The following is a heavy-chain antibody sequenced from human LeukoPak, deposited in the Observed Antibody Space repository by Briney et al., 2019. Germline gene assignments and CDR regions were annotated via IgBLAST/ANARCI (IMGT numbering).Heavy chain of an antibody. D-gene: IGHD6-25*01. J-gene: IGHJ6*02. CDR1: GFTFSSYA. Sequence: GGSLRLSCAASGFTFSSYAMSWVRQAPGKGLEWVSAISGSGGSTYYADSVKGRFTISRDNAKNTLYLQMNSLRAEDTAVYYCASARAASFYSYYRMDVWGQGTTVTVSS. CDR2: ISGSGGST. V-gene: IGHV3-23*01. CDR3: ASARAASFYSYYRMDV.